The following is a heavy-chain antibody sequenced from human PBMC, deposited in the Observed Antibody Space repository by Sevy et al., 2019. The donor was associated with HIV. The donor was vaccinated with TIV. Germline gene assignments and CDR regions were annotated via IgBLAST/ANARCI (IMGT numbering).Heavy chain of an antibody. V-gene: IGHV4-39*01. CDR1: GGSISSSSYY. J-gene: IGHJ6*02. CDR3: AGQAIFGVVTAYYYYGMDV. CDR2: IYYSGST. Sequence: SETLSLTCTVSGGSISSSSYYWGWIRQPPGKGLEWIGSIYYSGSTYYNPSLKSRVTISVDTSKNQFSLKLSSVTAADTAVYYCAGQAIFGVVTAYYYYGMDVWGQGTTVTVSS. D-gene: IGHD3-3*01.